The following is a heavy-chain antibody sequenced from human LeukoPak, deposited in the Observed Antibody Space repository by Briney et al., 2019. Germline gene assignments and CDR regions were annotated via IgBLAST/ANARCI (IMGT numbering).Heavy chain of an antibody. V-gene: IGHV3-53*01. CDR1: GFSITSHY. CDR3: ARAAYSYGLAP. Sequence: GGSLRLSCAASGFSITSHYMTWVRQAPGKGLEWVSVIYTGGSTYYTDSVKGRFTISRDIPKNTVYLQMDNLRAEDTALYHCARAAYSYGLAPWGQGTLVTVSP. CDR2: IYTGGST. J-gene: IGHJ4*02. D-gene: IGHD5-18*01.